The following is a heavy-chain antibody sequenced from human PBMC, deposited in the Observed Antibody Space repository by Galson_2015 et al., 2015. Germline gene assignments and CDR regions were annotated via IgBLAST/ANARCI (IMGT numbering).Heavy chain of an antibody. CDR2: MNTDGGRT. CDR3: ASWRGGLDV. Sequence: SVKVSCKAFGYTFASYDINWVRQATGQGLEWMGWMNTDGGRTAYAQKFQGGVTMTRNISTNTYYLELSSLRPEDTAVYYCASWRGGLDVWGQGTTVTVSS. CDR1: GYTFASYD. V-gene: IGHV1-8*01. J-gene: IGHJ6*02. D-gene: IGHD3-3*01.